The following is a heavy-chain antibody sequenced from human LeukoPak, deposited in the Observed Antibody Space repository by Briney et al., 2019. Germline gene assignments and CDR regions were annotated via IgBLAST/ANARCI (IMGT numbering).Heavy chain of an antibody. D-gene: IGHD6-19*01. CDR2: IYYSGST. CDR1: GGSISSSSYY. CDR3: ARDGSSGWYSLHYYMDV. J-gene: IGHJ6*03. V-gene: IGHV4-39*07. Sequence: SETLSLTCTVSGGSISSSSYYWGWIRQPPGKGPEWIGSIYYSGSTYYNPSLKSRVTISVDTSKNQFSLKLSSVTAADTAVYYCARDGSSGWYSLHYYMDVWGKGTTVTVSS.